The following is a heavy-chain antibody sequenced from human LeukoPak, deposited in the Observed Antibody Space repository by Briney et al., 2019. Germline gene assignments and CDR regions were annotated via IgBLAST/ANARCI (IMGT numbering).Heavy chain of an antibody. CDR2: ISYDGSNK. D-gene: IGHD3-10*01. CDR1: GFTFSSYG. V-gene: IGHV3-30*18. Sequence: GGSLRLSCAASGFTFSSYGMHWVRRAPGKGLEWVAVISYDGSNKYYADSVKGRFTISRDNSENTLYLQMNSLRVEDTAVYYCAKEYYGSGSSLPGYWGQGTLVIVSS. J-gene: IGHJ4*02. CDR3: AKEYYGSGSSLPGY.